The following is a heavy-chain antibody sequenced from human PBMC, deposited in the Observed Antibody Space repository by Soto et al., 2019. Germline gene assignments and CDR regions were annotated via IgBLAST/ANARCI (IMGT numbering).Heavy chain of an antibody. J-gene: IGHJ6*02. CDR2: TYPGDSDT. CDR3: ARFGSYYAGYYCYGMDV. D-gene: IGHD1-26*01. V-gene: IGHV5-51*01. Sequence: GESLKISCKGSGYNFYSYWFGWVCQIPGKGLEWMGITYPGDSDTRYSPSFQGQVTISADKSISTAYLQWSSLKASDTAMYYCARFGSYYAGYYCYGMDVWGQGTTVTVSS. CDR1: GYNFYSYW.